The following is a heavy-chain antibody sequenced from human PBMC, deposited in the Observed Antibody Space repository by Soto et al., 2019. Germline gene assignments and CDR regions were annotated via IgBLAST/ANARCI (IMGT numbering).Heavy chain of an antibody. CDR2: IRASSSTI. Sequence: EVQLVESGGGLVQPGGSLRLSCAASGFTFSTHSMNWVRQAPGKGLEWISYIRASSSTIYYADSVKGRFTISGDNAKNSLYLQMHSMRAEDKAVYYCARDKDWGFDYWGQGTLVTVSS. V-gene: IGHV3-48*01. J-gene: IGHJ4*02. D-gene: IGHD7-27*01. CDR3: ARDKDWGFDY. CDR1: GFTFSTHS.